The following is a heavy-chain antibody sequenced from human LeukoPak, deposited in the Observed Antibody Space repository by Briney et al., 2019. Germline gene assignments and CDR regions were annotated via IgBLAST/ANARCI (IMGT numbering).Heavy chain of an antibody. CDR3: ARDLTTDLGRKVVASSGKSET. V-gene: IGHV1-69*01. J-gene: IGHJ5*02. D-gene: IGHD3-3*01. Sequence: SVKVSCXASGGTFSSYAISWVRRAPGQGLEWMGGIIPIFGAANYAQKFQGRVTITADESTSTAYMELSSLRSEDTAVYYCARDLTTDLGRKVVASSGKSETWGQGTLVTVSS. CDR2: IIPIFGAA. CDR1: GGTFSSYA.